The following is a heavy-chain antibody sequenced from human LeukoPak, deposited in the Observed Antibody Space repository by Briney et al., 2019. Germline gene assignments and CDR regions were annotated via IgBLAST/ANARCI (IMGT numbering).Heavy chain of an antibody. J-gene: IGHJ4*02. Sequence: ASVKVSCKASGYTFTGYYMHWVRQAPGQGLEWMGWINPNRGGTNYAQKFQGRVTMTRDTSISTAYMELSRLRSDDTAVYYCAREGGLYCSSTSCYRYYFDYWGQGTLVTVSS. D-gene: IGHD2-2*02. CDR2: INPNRGGT. V-gene: IGHV1-2*02. CDR3: AREGGLYCSSTSCYRYYFDY. CDR1: GYTFTGYY.